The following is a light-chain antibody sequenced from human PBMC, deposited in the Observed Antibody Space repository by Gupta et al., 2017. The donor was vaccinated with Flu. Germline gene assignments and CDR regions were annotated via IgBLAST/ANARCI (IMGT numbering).Light chain of an antibody. CDR3: NSRDSSSNHLV. CDR1: SLRTHY. CDR2: GQN. V-gene: IGLV3-19*01. J-gene: IGLJ3*02. Sequence: SSDLTQDPAVSVALGQTVTITCQGDSLRTHYATWFQQKPGQAPVFGIYGQNYRPSGIPDRFSGSNSGKTASLTITGAQAEDEADDYCNSRDSSSNHLVFGGGTRLTVL.